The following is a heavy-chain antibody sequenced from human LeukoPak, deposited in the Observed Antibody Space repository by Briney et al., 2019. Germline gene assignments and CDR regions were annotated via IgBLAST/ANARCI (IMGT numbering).Heavy chain of an antibody. J-gene: IGHJ4*02. CDR2: IWYDGSNK. CDR1: GFTFSSYG. V-gene: IGHV3-33*01. D-gene: IGHD6-19*01. CDR3: ARVMEQWLVDY. Sequence: PGGSLRLSCAASGFTFSSYGMHWVRQAPVKGLEWVAVIWYDGSNKYYADSVKGRFTISRDNSKNTLYLQMNSLRAEDTAVYYCARVMEQWLVDYWGQGTLVTVSS.